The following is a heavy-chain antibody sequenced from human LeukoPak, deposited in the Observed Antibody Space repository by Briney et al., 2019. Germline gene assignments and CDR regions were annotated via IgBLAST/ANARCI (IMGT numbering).Heavy chain of an antibody. CDR2: ISGSGGST. CDR3: AKDDSYDSSGYYSQNFDY. J-gene: IGHJ4*02. D-gene: IGHD3-22*01. V-gene: IGHV3-23*01. CDR1: GFTFSSYA. Sequence: GGSLRLSCAASGFTFSSYAMSWVRQAPGKGLEWVSAISGSGGSTYYADSVKGRFTISRDNSKNTLYLQMNSLRAEDTAVYYCAKDDSYDSSGYYSQNFDYWGQGTLVTVSS.